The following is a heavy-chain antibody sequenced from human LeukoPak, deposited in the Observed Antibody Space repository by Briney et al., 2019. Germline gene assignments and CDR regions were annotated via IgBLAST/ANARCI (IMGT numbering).Heavy chain of an antibody. Sequence: GGSLRLSCAASGFTFSSYSMNRVRQAPGKGLEWVSSISSSSSYIYYADSVKGRFTISRDNAKNSLYLQMNSLRAEDTAVYYCARTGDTAMWYKWFDPWGQGTLVTVSS. D-gene: IGHD5-18*01. CDR3: ARTGDTAMWYKWFDP. J-gene: IGHJ5*02. CDR1: GFTFSSYS. V-gene: IGHV3-21*01. CDR2: ISSSSSYI.